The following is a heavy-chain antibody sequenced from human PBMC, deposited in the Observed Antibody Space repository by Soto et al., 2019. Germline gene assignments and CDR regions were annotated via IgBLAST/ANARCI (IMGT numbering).Heavy chain of an antibody. CDR1: GGSISSYY. D-gene: IGHD3-10*01. CDR2: IYYSGST. J-gene: IGHJ6*02. Sequence: TLSLTCTVSGGSISSYYWSWIRQPPGKGLEWIGYIYYSGSTNYNPSLKSRVTISVDTSKNQFSLKLSSVTAADTAVYYCAGLRWFGPYGTDVWGQGTTVTVSS. V-gene: IGHV4-59*01. CDR3: AGLRWFGPYGTDV.